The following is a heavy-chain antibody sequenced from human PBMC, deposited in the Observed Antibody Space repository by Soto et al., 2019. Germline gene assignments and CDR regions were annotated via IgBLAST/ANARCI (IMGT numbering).Heavy chain of an antibody. CDR3: ARGFPTVVTVDY. J-gene: IGHJ4*02. CDR1: GGSISSISYY. V-gene: IGHV4-39*01. CDR2: IYYSGST. D-gene: IGHD4-17*01. Sequence: SETLSLTCTVSGGSISSISYYWGWIRQPPGKGLEWIGSIYYSGSTYYNPSLKSRVTISVDTSKNQFSLKLSSVTAADTAVYYCARGFPTVVTVDYWGQGTLVTVSS.